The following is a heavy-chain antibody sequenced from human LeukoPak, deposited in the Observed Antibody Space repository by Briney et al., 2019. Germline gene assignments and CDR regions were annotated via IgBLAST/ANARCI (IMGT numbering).Heavy chain of an antibody. CDR1: GASVSSYY. CDR3: AMGFWYEEYFQH. V-gene: IGHV4-59*02. Sequence: SETLSLTCTVSGASVSSYYWSWIRQPPGKGLEWIGYIYYSGSTNYNPSLMSRITISVDTSKNQFSLRLSSVTAADTAVYFCAMGFWYEEYFQHWGQGSLVIVSS. J-gene: IGHJ1*01. CDR2: IYYSGST. D-gene: IGHD6-13*01.